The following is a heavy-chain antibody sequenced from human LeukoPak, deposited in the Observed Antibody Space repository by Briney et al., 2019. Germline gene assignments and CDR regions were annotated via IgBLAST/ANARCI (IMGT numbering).Heavy chain of an antibody. CDR3: ARDRGFGDYWYFDL. CDR1: GFTFSSYE. V-gene: IGHV3-48*03. CDR2: ISSSGSTI. J-gene: IGHJ2*01. D-gene: IGHD2-21*01. Sequence: AGGSLRLSCAASGFTFSSYEMNWVRQAPGKGLEWVSYISSSGSTIYYADSVKGRFTISRDNAKNSLYLQMNSLRAEDTAVYYCARDRGFGDYWYFDLWGRGTLVTVSS.